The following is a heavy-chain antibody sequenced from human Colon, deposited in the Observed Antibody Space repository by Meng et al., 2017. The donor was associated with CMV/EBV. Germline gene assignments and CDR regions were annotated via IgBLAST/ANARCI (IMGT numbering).Heavy chain of an antibody. CDR1: RFSFSDFW. CDR2: IKADGSET. D-gene: IGHD3-16*01. Sequence: GESLKISCTVSRFSFSDFWMNLVRQAPGKGLEWVANIKADGSETYYADSVKGRFIISRDNAKNSLYLQMNSLRVEDTAVYFCVRGHYDGAWGHGTLVTVSS. V-gene: IGHV3-7*04. CDR3: VRGHYDGA. J-gene: IGHJ4*03.